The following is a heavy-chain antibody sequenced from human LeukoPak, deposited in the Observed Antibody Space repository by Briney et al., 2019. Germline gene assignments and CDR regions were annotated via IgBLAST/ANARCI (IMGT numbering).Heavy chain of an antibody. Sequence: GGSLRLSCAASGFTFSSYVMTWVRQAPGKGLEWVSALGVSGDRTYYADSVKGRFTVSRDNSRSTLYLQMNSLRAEDTAVYYCAKVFRKDGDFHLFDYWGQGTLVTVSS. CDR1: GFTFSSYV. CDR2: LGVSGDRT. D-gene: IGHD4-17*01. CDR3: AKVFRKDGDFHLFDY. V-gene: IGHV3-23*01. J-gene: IGHJ4*02.